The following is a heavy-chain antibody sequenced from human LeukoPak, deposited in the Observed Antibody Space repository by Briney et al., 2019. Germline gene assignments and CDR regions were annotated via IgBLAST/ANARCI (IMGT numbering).Heavy chain of an antibody. CDR2: IYHSGST. CDR1: GGSFSGYY. CDR3: ASRDDILTGFNY. J-gene: IGHJ4*02. V-gene: IGHV4-34*01. D-gene: IGHD3-9*01. Sequence: SETLSLTCAVYGGSFSGYYWSWIRQPPGKGLEWIGEIYHSGSTNYNPSLKSRVTISVDTSKNQFSLKLSSVTAADTAVYYCASRDDILTGFNYWGQGTLVTVSS.